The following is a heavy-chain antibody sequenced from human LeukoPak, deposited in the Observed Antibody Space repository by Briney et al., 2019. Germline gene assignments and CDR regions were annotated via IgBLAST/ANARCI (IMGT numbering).Heavy chain of an antibody. J-gene: IGHJ4*02. Sequence: SETLSLTCTVSGGSLNTYYWSWLRQPPGKGLEWIGYIYYSGITKYNPSLKSRVTISVDTSKNQFSLKLSSVTAADTALYYCVRGGYGSLTFDYWGQGTLVTVSS. D-gene: IGHD5-18*01. V-gene: IGHV4-59*01. CDR2: IYYSGIT. CDR3: VRGGYGSLTFDY. CDR1: GGSLNTYY.